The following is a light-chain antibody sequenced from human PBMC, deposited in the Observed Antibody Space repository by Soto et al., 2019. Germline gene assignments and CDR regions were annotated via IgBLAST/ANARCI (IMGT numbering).Light chain of an antibody. Sequence: EIVMTQSPATLSVSPGERATLSCRASQSVSSNLAWYQQKPGQAPRLLIYGASSRATGIPDRFSGSGSGTEFTLTISSLQSEDFAVYYCQQYSNWPLTFGGGTKVDIK. CDR3: QQYSNWPLT. V-gene: IGKV3D-15*01. CDR1: QSVSSN. J-gene: IGKJ4*01. CDR2: GAS.